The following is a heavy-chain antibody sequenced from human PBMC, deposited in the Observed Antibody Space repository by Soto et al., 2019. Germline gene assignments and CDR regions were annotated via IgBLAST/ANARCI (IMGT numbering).Heavy chain of an antibody. D-gene: IGHD1-1*01. V-gene: IGHV3-23*01. J-gene: IGHJ6*02. Sequence: PGGSLRLSCAASGFTFSSSAMSWVRQAPGKGLEWVSTIRRRDGRILYADSVKGRFTISRDNSRNTLYLQMNYLSAEDTAVYYCAKQQGPGTPYYYAMDVWGQGTTVTVSS. CDR3: AKQQGPGTPYYYAMDV. CDR1: GFTFSSSA. CDR2: IRRRDGRI.